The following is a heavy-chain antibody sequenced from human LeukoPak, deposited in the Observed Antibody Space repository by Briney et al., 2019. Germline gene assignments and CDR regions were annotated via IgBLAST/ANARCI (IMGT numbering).Heavy chain of an antibody. CDR1: RFTFSSYS. CDR3: ARNRYGSSLDAFDI. Sequence: GGSLRLSCAASRFTFSSYSMNWVRQAPGKGLEWVSSISSSSTYIYYADSVKGRLTISRDNAKNSLHLQMNSLRAEDTAVYYCARNRYGSSLDAFDIWGQGTVVTVCS. CDR2: ISSSSTYI. J-gene: IGHJ3*02. V-gene: IGHV3-21*01. D-gene: IGHD6-13*01.